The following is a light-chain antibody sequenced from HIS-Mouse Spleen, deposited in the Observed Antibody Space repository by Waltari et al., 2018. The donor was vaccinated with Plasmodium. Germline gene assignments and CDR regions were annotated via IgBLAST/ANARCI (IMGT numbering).Light chain of an antibody. V-gene: IGKV3-15*01. Sequence: ELVMTQSPATLSVSPGERATLSCRASQSVSSNLAWYQQKPCQAPRLLIDGASTRATGIPARFSGSGSGTEFTLTISSLQSEDFAVYYCQQYNNWSFTFGPGTKVDIK. CDR1: QSVSSN. CDR2: GAS. CDR3: QQYNNWSFT. J-gene: IGKJ3*01.